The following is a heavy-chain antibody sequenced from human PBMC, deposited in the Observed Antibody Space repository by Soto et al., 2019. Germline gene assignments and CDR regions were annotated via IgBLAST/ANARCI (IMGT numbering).Heavy chain of an antibody. D-gene: IGHD4-17*01. CDR3: AKEALYGGPAFFDY. CDR2: LAYDGSNR. V-gene: IGHV3-30*18. Sequence: QVQLVESGGGVVQPGRSLRLSCVASGFTFSNYGMHWVRQAPGKGLEWVAVLAYDGSNRYYGDSVKGRFTISRDNFKNTMYLQMDSLGPEDTACYYCAKEALYGGPAFFDYWGQGTLVTVSS. CDR1: GFTFSNYG. J-gene: IGHJ4*02.